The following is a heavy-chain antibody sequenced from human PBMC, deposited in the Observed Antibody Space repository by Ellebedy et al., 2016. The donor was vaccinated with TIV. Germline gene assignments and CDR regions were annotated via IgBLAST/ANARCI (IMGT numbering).Heavy chain of an antibody. CDR1: GFTFSSNG. Sequence: GESLKISCAASGFTFSSNGFSWVRQAPGQGLEWMGWISAYNGNTKYSQKFQDRVTITADKSTSTAYMELSSLRSEDTAVYYCARVSLRLGEHKHDYWGQGTLVTVSS. D-gene: IGHD3-16*01. V-gene: IGHV1-18*01. CDR3: ARVSLRLGEHKHDY. J-gene: IGHJ4*02. CDR2: ISAYNGNT.